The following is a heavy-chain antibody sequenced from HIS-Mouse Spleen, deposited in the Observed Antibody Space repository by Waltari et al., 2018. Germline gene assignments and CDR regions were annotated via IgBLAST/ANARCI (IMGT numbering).Heavy chain of an antibody. J-gene: IGHJ2*01. Sequence: QLQLQESGPGLVKPSETLSLTCTVSGGSLSSSSYYWRWIRQPPGKGLEGIGSIYYSGSTYYNPSLKSRVTISVDTSKNQFSLKLSSVTAADTAVYYCAREIPYSSSWYDWYFDLWGRGTLVTVSS. CDR3: AREIPYSSSWYDWYFDL. CDR1: GGSLSSSSYY. V-gene: IGHV4-39*07. D-gene: IGHD6-13*01. CDR2: IYYSGST.